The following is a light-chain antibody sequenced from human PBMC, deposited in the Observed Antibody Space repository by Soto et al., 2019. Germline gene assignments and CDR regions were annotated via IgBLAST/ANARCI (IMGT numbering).Light chain of an antibody. J-gene: IGLJ2*01. CDR1: RSNIGDNA. CDR2: YDD. CDR3: AAWDDSLNGLV. V-gene: IGLV1-36*01. Sequence: QAVLTQPPSVSEAPWQRVTISCSGSRSNIGDNAVNWYQQLPGKAPRLLIYYDDLLPSGVSDRFSGSKFGTSASLAISGLQSEAEADYYCAAWDDSLNGLVFGGGTKLTVL.